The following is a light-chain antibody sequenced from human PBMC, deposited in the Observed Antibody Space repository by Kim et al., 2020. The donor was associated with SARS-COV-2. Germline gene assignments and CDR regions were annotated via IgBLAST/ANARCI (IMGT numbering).Light chain of an antibody. CDR1: QSISNW. CDR3: QQNITDPWA. V-gene: IGKV1-5*03. CDR2: KSS. J-gene: IGKJ1*01. Sequence: DIQMTQSPFILSASIGDRVTITCRASQSISNWLAWYQQKPGKAPKLLIYKSSTLQSGVPSRFSAAGSDTEFSLTIGSLQPDDFVTYYCQQNITDPWAFGQGTKVDIK.